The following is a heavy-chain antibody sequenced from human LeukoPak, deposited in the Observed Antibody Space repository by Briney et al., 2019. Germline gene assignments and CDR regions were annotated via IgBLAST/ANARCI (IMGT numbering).Heavy chain of an antibody. CDR3: GHPELP. D-gene: IGHD1-1*01. J-gene: IGHJ4*02. CDR1: GFTFSSYT. V-gene: IGHV3-23*01. Sequence: PGGSLRLSCAASGFTFSSYTTSWVRQAPGKGLEWVSGITSSGTHTYYVDSVKGRFTISRDNSKNMLYVQMTSLRAEDTAVYYCGHPELPWGQGTLVTVSS. CDR2: ITSSGTHT.